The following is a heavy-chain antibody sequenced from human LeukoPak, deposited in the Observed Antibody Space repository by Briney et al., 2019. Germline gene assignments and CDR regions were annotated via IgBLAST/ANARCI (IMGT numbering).Heavy chain of an antibody. CDR1: GFTFSDVW. Sequence: GGSLRLSCAASGFTFSDVWMSWVRQAPGMGLEWIGRIRSKTHGGTTDYAAPVKGRFSISRDDSKNTLYLQMNSLETEDTAVYYCATEGSSPKYFDFWGQGTLVTVSS. CDR3: ATEGSSPKYFDF. V-gene: IGHV3-15*01. J-gene: IGHJ4*02. CDR2: IRSKTHGGTT. D-gene: IGHD1-26*01.